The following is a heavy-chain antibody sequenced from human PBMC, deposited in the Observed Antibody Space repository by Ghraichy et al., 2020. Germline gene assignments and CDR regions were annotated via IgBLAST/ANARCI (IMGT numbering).Heavy chain of an antibody. Sequence: SETLSLTCAVYGGSFSGYYWSWIRQPPGKGLEWIGEINHSGSTNYNPSLKSRVTISVDTSKNQFSLKLSSVTAADTAVYYCARGRLVGAKSHFDYWGQGTLVTVSS. D-gene: IGHD1-26*01. V-gene: IGHV4-34*01. J-gene: IGHJ4*02. CDR1: GGSFSGYY. CDR3: ARGRLVGAKSHFDY. CDR2: INHSGST.